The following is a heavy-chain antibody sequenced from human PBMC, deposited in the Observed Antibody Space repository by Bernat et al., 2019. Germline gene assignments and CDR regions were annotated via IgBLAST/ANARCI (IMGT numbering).Heavy chain of an antibody. J-gene: IGHJ3*02. CDR1: GFTFSDYY. CDR3: ARDYDYVWGSYRYVAFDI. CDR2: ISSSSSYT. D-gene: IGHD3-16*02. V-gene: IGHV3-11*05. Sequence: QVQLVESGGGLVKPGGSLRLSCAASGFTFSDYYMSWIRQAPGKGLEWVSYISSSSSYTNYADSVKGRFTISRDNAKNSLYLQMNSLRAEDTAVYYCARDYDYVWGSYRYVAFDIWGQGTIVTVSS.